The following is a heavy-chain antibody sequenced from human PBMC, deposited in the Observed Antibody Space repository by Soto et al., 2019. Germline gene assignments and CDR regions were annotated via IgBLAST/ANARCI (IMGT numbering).Heavy chain of an antibody. CDR3: AKELFDLTGSPRGVYFDY. Sequence: GGSLRLSCGASGFTFSSYAMSWVLQAPGKGLEWVSAISGSGGSTYYADSVKGRFTISRDNSKNTLYLQMNSLRAEDTAVYYCAKELFDLTGSPRGVYFDYWGQGTLVTVSS. CDR2: ISGSGGST. CDR1: GFTFSSYA. J-gene: IGHJ4*02. V-gene: IGHV3-23*01. D-gene: IGHD3-9*01.